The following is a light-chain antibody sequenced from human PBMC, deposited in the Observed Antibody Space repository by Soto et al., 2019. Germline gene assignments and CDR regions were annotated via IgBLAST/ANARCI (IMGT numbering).Light chain of an antibody. CDR1: QSVSSSY. V-gene: IGKV3-20*01. J-gene: IGKJ3*01. Sequence: EIVLTQSPGTLSLSPGERATLSCRASQSVSSSYLAWYQQKPGQAPRLLIYGASSRATGSPDSFSGSGSGTDFTLTISRLEPEDFAVYYCQQYGSSPFTFGPGTKVDIK. CDR3: QQYGSSPFT. CDR2: GAS.